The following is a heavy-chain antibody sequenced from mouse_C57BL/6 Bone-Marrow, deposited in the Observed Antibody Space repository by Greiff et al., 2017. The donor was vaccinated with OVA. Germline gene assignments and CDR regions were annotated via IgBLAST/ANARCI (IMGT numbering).Heavy chain of an antibody. Sequence: EVKVEESGAKLVRPGASVKLSCTASGFNIKDDYMHWVKQRPEQGLEWIGWIDPENGDTEYASKFQGKATITADTSSNTAYLQLSSLTSEDTAVYYCTTDGYYGGFDVWGTGTTVTVSS. CDR1: GFNIKDDY. J-gene: IGHJ1*03. CDR3: TTDGYYGGFDV. D-gene: IGHD2-3*01. V-gene: IGHV14-4*01. CDR2: IDPENGDT.